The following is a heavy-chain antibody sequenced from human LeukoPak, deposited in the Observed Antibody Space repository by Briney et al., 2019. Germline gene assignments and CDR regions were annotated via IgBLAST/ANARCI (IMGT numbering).Heavy chain of an antibody. CDR2: ISGSGGST. CDR1: GFTFSKYG. D-gene: IGHD2-2*01. Sequence: PGRSLRLSCAASGFTFSKYGMHWVRQAPGKGLEWVSAISGSGGSTYYADSVEGRFTISRDNSKNTLYLQMNSLRAEDTAVYYCAKDYLFDCSSTSCSQYYFDYWGQGTLVTVSS. V-gene: IGHV3-23*01. J-gene: IGHJ4*02. CDR3: AKDYLFDCSSTSCSQYYFDY.